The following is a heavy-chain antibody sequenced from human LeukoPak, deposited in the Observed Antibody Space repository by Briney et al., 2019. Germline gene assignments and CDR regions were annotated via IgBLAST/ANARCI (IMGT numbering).Heavy chain of an antibody. J-gene: IGHJ6*02. Sequence: ASVKVSCKASGYTFTGYYMHWVRQAPGQGLEWMGWINPNSGGTNYAQKFQGRVTMTRDTSISTAYMELSRLGSDDTAVYYCARDLERRLGPRRYYYGMDVWGQGTTVTASS. D-gene: IGHD3-22*01. CDR1: GYTFTGYY. CDR2: INPNSGGT. V-gene: IGHV1-2*02. CDR3: ARDLERRLGPRRYYYGMDV.